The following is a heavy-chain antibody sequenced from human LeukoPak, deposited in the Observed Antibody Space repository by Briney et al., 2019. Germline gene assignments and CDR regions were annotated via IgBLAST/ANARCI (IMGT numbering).Heavy chain of an antibody. CDR3: ARHGSGAAYWFDP. V-gene: IGHV4-39*01. CDR2: IYYSGST. CDR1: GGSISTSSYY. Sequence: SETLSLTCTVSGGSISTSSYYWGWIRQPPGKGLEWIASIYYSGSTYYNPSLKSRATISVDTSKNQFSLRLTSVTAADTALYYCARHGSGAAYWFDPWGQGTLVTVSS. J-gene: IGHJ5*02. D-gene: IGHD6-13*01.